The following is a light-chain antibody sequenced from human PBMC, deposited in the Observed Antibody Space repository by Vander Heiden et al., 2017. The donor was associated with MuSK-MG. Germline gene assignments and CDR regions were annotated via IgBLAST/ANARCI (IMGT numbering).Light chain of an antibody. CDR3: HQHYNVPFT. Sequence: DIVMTQSPESLAVSLGERATINCKSSQSVLYSSNNKNYLAWYQQKPGQPPKLLIYWASTRESGVPDRFSGSGSGTDFSLTISSLQAEDVAVYYCHQHYNVPFTFGPGTKVD. V-gene: IGKV4-1*01. CDR1: QSVLYSSNNKNY. J-gene: IGKJ3*01. CDR2: WAS.